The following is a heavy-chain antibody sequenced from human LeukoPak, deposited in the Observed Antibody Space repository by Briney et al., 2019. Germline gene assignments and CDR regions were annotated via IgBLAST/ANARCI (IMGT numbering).Heavy chain of an antibody. J-gene: IGHJ5*02. CDR3: ARQAGYCSGGSCYGGWFDP. V-gene: IGHV4-38-2*01. CDR1: GYSISSVYY. Sequence: SETLSLTCAVSGYSISSVYYWGWTRQPPGKGLEWIGSIYHSGSTYYNPSLKSRVTISVDTSKNQFSLKLSSVTAADTAVYYCARQAGYCSGGSCYGGWFDPWGQGTLVTVSS. CDR2: IYHSGST. D-gene: IGHD2-15*01.